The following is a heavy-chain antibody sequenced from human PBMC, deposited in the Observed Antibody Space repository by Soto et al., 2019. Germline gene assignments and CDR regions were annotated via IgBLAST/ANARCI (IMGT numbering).Heavy chain of an antibody. D-gene: IGHD2-15*01. J-gene: IGHJ6*03. V-gene: IGHV4-31*03. CDR2: IYYSGST. Sequence: PSETLSLTCTVSGGSISSGGYYWSCIRQHPGKGLEWIGYIYYSGSTYYNPSLKSRVTISVDTSKNQFSLKLSSVTAADTAVYYCAREADCSGGSCYSGINYYYYYMAVWGKGTTVIVSS. CDR1: GGSISSGGYY. CDR3: AREADCSGGSCYSGINYYYYYMAV.